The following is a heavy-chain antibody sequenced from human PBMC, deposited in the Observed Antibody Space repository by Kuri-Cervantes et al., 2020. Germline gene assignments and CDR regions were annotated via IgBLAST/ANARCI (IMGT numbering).Heavy chain of an antibody. CDR1: GFTFSSYG. CDR3: ARMAYSGYDTFDY. D-gene: IGHD5-12*01. J-gene: IGHJ4*02. CDR2: TSYDGSNK. Sequence: GGSLRLSCAASGFTFSSYGMHWVCQAPGKGLEWVAFTSYDGSNKYYADSVKGRFTISIDNSKNTLYLQMNSLRAEDTAVYYCARMAYSGYDTFDYWGQGTLVTVSS. V-gene: IGHV3-30*03.